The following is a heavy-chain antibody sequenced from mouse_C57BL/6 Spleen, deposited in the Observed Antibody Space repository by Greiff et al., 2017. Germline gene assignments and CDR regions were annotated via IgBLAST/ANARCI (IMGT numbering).Heavy chain of an antibody. D-gene: IGHD2-12*01. Sequence: VQLVESGPELVKPGASVKISCKASGYAFSSFWMNWVKQRPGKGLEGIGRIYSGDGDTNYNGKFKGKATLTADKSSSTAYMQLSSLTSEDSAVYFCVRRGSYNAMDYWGQGTSVTVSS. CDR2: IYSGDGDT. V-gene: IGHV1-82*01. CDR3: VRRGSYNAMDY. J-gene: IGHJ4*01. CDR1: GYAFSSFW.